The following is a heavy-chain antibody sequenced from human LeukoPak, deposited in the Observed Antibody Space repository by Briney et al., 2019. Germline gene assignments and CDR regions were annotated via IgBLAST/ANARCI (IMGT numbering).Heavy chain of an antibody. D-gene: IGHD2-8*01. CDR1: GFTFSSYW. V-gene: IGHV3-7*01. CDR3: ARDRYCTNGVCFLYGMDV. J-gene: IGHJ6*02. CDR2: IKQDGSEK. Sequence: PGGSLRLSCAASGFTFSSYWVSWVRQAPGKGLEWVANIKQDGSEKYYVDSVKGRFTISRDNAKNSLYLQMNSLRAEDTAVYYCARDRYCTNGVCFLYGMDVWGQGTTVAVSS.